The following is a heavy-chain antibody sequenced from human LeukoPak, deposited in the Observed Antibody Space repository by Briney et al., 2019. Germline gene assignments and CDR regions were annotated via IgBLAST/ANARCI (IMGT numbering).Heavy chain of an antibody. CDR3: AKTYNSGWYGVLDY. V-gene: IGHV4-34*01. CDR2: INHSGST. J-gene: IGHJ4*02. CDR1: GGSFSGYY. D-gene: IGHD6-19*01. Sequence: SETLSLTCAVYGGSFSGYYWSWIRQPPGKGLEWIGEINHSGSTNYNPSLKSRVTISVDTSKNQFSLKLSSVTAADTAVYYCAKTYNSGWYGVLDYWGQGTLVTVSS.